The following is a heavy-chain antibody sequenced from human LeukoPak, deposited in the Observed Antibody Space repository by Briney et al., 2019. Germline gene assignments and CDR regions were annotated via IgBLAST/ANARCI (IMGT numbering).Heavy chain of an antibody. D-gene: IGHD3-9*01. CDR1: GGTFSSYA. J-gene: IGHJ6*02. Sequence: SVKVYCKASGGTFSSYAISWVRQAPGQGLEWMGRIIPILGIANYAQKFQGRVTITADKSTSTAYMELSSLRSEDTAVYYCARDVYDILTGYYYYYGMDVWGQGTTVTVSS. CDR3: ARDVYDILTGYYYYYGMDV. CDR2: IIPILGIA. V-gene: IGHV1-69*04.